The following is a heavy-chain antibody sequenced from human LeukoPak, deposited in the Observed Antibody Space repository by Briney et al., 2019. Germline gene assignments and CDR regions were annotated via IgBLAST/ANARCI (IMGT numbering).Heavy chain of an antibody. CDR1: GGSFSGYY. V-gene: IGHV4-34*01. Sequence: PSETLSLTCAVYGGSFSGYYWSWIRQPPGKGLEWIGEINHSGSTNYNPSLKSRVTISVDTSKNQFSLKLSSVTAADTAVYYCARGNYDFWSGYHIRRYYFDYWGQGTLVTVSS. D-gene: IGHD3-3*01. CDR3: ARGNYDFWSGYHIRRYYFDY. CDR2: INHSGST. J-gene: IGHJ4*02.